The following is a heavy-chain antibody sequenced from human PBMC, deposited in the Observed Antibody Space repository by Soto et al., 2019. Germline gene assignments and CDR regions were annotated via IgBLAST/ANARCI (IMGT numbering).Heavy chain of an antibody. Sequence: QVQLQQSGPGLVKPSQTLSLTCTVSGGSISYEYYHWTWIRQSPGKGLEWIGYIHYSGSIIYNPSFNCRVTISVDTSKNQFSLQLSSVTAADTAVYFCAREDDGGDRDYYGLDVWGQGTTVTVSS. D-gene: IGHD2-21*02. CDR2: IHYSGSI. J-gene: IGHJ6*02. CDR1: GGSISYEYYH. V-gene: IGHV4-30-4*08. CDR3: AREDDGGDRDYYGLDV.